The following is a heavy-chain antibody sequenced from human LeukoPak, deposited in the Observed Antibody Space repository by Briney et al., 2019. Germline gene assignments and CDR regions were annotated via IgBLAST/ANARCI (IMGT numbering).Heavy chain of an antibody. D-gene: IGHD6-19*01. CDR1: GYSFSTYW. Sequence: GESLKISCKVSGYSFSTYWIGWVRQMPGKGLEWMGIIYPGDSDTRYSPSFQGQVTISADKSISTAYLQWSSLKASDTAMYYCARQASGWYNYYGMDVWGQGTTVTVSS. J-gene: IGHJ6*02. CDR2: IYPGDSDT. V-gene: IGHV5-51*01. CDR3: ARQASGWYNYYGMDV.